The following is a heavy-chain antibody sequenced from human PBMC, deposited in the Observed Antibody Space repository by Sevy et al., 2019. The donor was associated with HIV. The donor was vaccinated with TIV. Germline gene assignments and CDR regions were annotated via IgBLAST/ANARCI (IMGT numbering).Heavy chain of an antibody. CDR2: ISAYNGNT. Sequence: ASVKVSCKASGYTFTSYGISWVRQAPGQGLEWMGWISAYNGNTNNAQKLQGRVTMTTDTSTSTAYMELRSLRSDDTAVYYCARDLMYYYDSSGYWGAYNWFDPWCQGTLVTVSS. J-gene: IGHJ5*02. D-gene: IGHD3-22*01. V-gene: IGHV1-18*01. CDR3: ARDLMYYYDSSGYWGAYNWFDP. CDR1: GYTFTSYG.